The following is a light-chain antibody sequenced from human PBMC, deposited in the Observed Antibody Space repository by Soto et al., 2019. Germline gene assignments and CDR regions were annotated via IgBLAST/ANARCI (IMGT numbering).Light chain of an antibody. CDR1: QSVRSSY. CDR2: GAS. CDR3: QHYSSPLT. J-gene: IGKJ4*01. V-gene: IGKV3-20*01. Sequence: EIVLTQSPGTLSLSPGGRATLSCRASQSVRSSYLAWYQQRPGQAPRLLIFGASFRATGIPDRFSGSGSGTDFPLTISRLLHEDLAVYYCQHYSSPLTFGGGTKVETK.